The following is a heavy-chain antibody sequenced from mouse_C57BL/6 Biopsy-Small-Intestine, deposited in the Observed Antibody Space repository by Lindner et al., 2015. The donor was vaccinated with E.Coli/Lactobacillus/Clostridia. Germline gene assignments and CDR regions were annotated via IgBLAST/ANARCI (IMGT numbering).Heavy chain of an antibody. CDR2: IGAGSGTT. Sequence: SVKVSCKASGFDLLKHSIHWVRQGPGQIPEWMGWIGAGSGTTKYSQNFQGRVTITRDSSASMVYMELSSLRFEDTATYYCASEWQVNGGDAFDIWGQGTLVTVS. CDR3: ASEWQVNGGDAFDI. D-gene: IGHD1-3*01. CDR1: GFDLLKHS. J-gene: IGHJ3*01. V-gene: IGHV1-66*01.